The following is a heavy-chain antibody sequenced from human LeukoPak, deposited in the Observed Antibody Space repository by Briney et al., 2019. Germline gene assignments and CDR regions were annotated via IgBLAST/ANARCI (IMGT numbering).Heavy chain of an antibody. Sequence: SVKVSCKASGGTFSSYAISWVRQAPGQGLEWMGGIIPIFGTANYAQKFQGRVTITTDESTSTAYMELSSLRSEDTAVYYCARVWATGTTPYYYYMDVWAKGPRSPSP. CDR2: IIPIFGTA. CDR1: GGTFSSYA. V-gene: IGHV1-69*05. CDR3: ARVWATGTTPYYYYMDV. J-gene: IGHJ6*03. D-gene: IGHD1-7*01.